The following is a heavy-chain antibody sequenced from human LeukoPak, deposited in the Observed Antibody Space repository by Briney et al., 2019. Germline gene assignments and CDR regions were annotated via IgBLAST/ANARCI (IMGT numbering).Heavy chain of an antibody. D-gene: IGHD1-1*01. CDR3: ARGGRYAPSYYFDY. CDR2: INHSGST. J-gene: IGHJ4*02. CDR1: GVSFSGYY. Sequence: SETLSLTCAVYGVSFSGYYWSWIRQPPGKGLEWIGEINHSGSTNYNPSLKSRVTISVDTSKNQFSLKLSSVTAADTAVYYCARGGRYAPSYYFDYWGQGTLVTVSS. V-gene: IGHV4-34*01.